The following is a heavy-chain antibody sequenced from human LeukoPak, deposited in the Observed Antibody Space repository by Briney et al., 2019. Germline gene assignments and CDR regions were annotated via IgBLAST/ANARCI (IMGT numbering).Heavy chain of an antibody. D-gene: IGHD2-21*01. CDR1: GLTFNNYA. Sequence: GGSLRLSCAASGLTFNNYAMSWVRQAPGKGLECVSSIRASDGRTYYGDSVEGRFTISRDNSKNTLYLQMNSLRAEDTAVYYCAKLVNYWGQGLLVTVSS. V-gene: IGHV3-23*01. CDR2: IRASDGRT. J-gene: IGHJ4*02. CDR3: AKLVNY.